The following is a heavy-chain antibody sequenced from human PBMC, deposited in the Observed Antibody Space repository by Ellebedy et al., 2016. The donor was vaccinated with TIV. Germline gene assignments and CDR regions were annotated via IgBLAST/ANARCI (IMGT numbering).Heavy chain of an antibody. CDR2: IMPILDIA. D-gene: IGHD3-22*01. CDR3: ARDLLGSADY. J-gene: IGHJ4*02. V-gene: IGHV1-69*04. CDR1: GGTFSRYH. Sequence: AASVKVSCKASGGTFSRYHLNWVRQAPGQGLEWMGMIMPILDIANYPQKFKGRVPITADKSTSTAYMELRCLGSEDTAVYYCARDLLGSADYWGQGTLVTVSS.